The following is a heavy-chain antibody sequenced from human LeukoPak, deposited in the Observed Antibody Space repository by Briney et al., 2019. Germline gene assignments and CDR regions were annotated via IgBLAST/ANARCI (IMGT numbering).Heavy chain of an antibody. V-gene: IGHV1-69*02. CDR2: IITMLGMA. D-gene: IGHD2-2*01. CDR1: GGTFSNYT. J-gene: IGHJ6*02. Sequence: ASVKVSCKASGGTFSNYTINWVRQAPGQGLEWMGRIITMLGMANYAQKFQGRVTITADKSTSTAYMDLSSLRSEDTAMYYCARVGSPSPDWGSYNYGMDVWGQGTTVTASS. CDR3: ARVGSPSPDWGSYNYGMDV.